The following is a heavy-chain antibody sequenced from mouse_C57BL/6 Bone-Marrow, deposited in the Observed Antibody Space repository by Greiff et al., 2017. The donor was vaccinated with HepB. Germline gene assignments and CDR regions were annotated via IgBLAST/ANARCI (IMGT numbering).Heavy chain of an antibody. V-gene: IGHV5-9-1*02. CDR3: TREGITTVVRDAMDY. Sequence: DVKLVESGEGLVKPGGSLKLSCAASGFTFSSYAMSWVRQTPEKRLEWVAYISSGGDYIYYADTVKGRFTISRDNARNTLYLQMSSLKSEDTAMYYCTREGITTVVRDAMDYWGQGTSVTVSS. D-gene: IGHD1-1*01. CDR2: ISSGGDYI. J-gene: IGHJ4*01. CDR1: GFTFSSYA.